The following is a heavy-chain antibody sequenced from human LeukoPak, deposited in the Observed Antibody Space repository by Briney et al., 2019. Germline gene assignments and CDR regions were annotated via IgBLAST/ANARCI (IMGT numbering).Heavy chain of an antibody. V-gene: IGHV3-48*01. CDR2: ISSSSSTI. Sequence: GGFLRLSCAASGFTFSSYSMNWVRQAPGKGLEWVSYISSSSSTIYYADSVKGRFTISRDNAKNSLYLQMNSLRAEDTAVYYCARDERGINYWGQGTLVTVSS. CDR1: GFTFSSYS. CDR3: ARDERGINY. J-gene: IGHJ4*02. D-gene: IGHD3-16*01.